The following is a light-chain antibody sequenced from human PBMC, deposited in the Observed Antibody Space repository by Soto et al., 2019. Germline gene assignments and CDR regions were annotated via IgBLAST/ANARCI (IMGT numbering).Light chain of an antibody. CDR1: QGVGRF. CDR3: QQRSGWPLT. CDR2: DAS. J-gene: IGKJ4*01. V-gene: IGKV3-11*01. Sequence: EIVLTQSPATLSLSPGERAALSCRASQGVGRFLAWYQQKPGQAPRLLIYDASNRATGIPTRFSGSGSETDFTLVIDNLAPEDFAVYYCQQRSGWPLTFGGGTKVEIK.